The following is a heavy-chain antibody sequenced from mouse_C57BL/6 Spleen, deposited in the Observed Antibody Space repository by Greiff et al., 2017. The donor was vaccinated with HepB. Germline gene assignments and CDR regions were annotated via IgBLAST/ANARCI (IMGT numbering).Heavy chain of an antibody. CDR2: INPYNGGT. D-gene: IGHD2-3*01. J-gene: IGHJ2*01. Sequence: EVQLQQSGPVLVKPGASVKMSCKASGYTFTDYYMNWVKQSHGKSLEWIGVINPYNGGTSYNQKFKGKATLTVDKSSSTAYMELNSLTSEDSAVYYCARWWWLLDYWGQGTTLTVSS. V-gene: IGHV1-19*01. CDR3: ARWWWLLDY. CDR1: GYTFTDYY.